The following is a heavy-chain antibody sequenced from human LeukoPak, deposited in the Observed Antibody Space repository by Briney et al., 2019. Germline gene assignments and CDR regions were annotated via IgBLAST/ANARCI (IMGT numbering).Heavy chain of an antibody. V-gene: IGHV4-34*01. Sequence: GSLRPSCAASGFIFSSYEMNWVRQAPGKGLEWIGEINHSGSTNYNPSLKSRVTISVDTSKNQFSLKLSSVTAADTAVYYCASGYSYGSGYWGQGTLVTVSS. CDR1: GFIFSSYE. CDR3: ASGYSYGSGY. D-gene: IGHD5-18*01. CDR2: INHSGST. J-gene: IGHJ4*02.